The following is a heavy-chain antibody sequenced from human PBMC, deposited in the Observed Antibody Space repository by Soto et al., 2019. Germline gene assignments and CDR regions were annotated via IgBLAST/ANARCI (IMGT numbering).Heavy chain of an antibody. D-gene: IGHD2-15*01. CDR1: GGSISSYY. Sequence: SETLSLTCTVSGGSISSYYWSWIRQPPGKGLEWIGYIFYSGSTNYNPSLKSRVTISVDTSKNQFSLKLSSVTAADTAVYYCARRSDAYTFFDYWGQGTLVTVSS. CDR2: IFYSGST. CDR3: ARRSDAYTFFDY. J-gene: IGHJ4*02. V-gene: IGHV4-59*08.